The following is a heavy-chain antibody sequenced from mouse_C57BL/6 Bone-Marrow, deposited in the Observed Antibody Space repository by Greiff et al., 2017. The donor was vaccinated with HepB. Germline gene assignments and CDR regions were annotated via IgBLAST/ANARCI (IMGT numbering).Heavy chain of an antibody. D-gene: IGHD1-1*01. Sequence: EVQLVESGPELVKPGASVKMSCKASGYTFTDYNMHWVKQSHGKSLEWIGYINPNNGGTSYNQKFKGKATLTVNKSSSTAYMELRSLTSEDSAVYYCARGNYGSFYWYFDVWGTGTTVTVSS. CDR1: GYTFTDYN. V-gene: IGHV1-22*01. CDR3: ARGNYGSFYWYFDV. J-gene: IGHJ1*03. CDR2: INPNNGGT.